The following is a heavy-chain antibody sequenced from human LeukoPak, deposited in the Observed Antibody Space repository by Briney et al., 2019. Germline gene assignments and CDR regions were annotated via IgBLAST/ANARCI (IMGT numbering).Heavy chain of an antibody. J-gene: IGHJ5*01. CDR2: INSNGDT. CDR3: ARDRGLDGSDQLDS. CDR1: GGSXSSXX. Sequence: GGSXSSXXXIWIRQPAGKXXXXXGRINSNGDTFYNPSLKSRATMSLDMTNNQFSLKLSSVTAADTAVYYCARDRGLDGSDQLDSWGPGTLVTVSS. D-gene: IGHD3-10*01. V-gene: IGHV4-4*07.